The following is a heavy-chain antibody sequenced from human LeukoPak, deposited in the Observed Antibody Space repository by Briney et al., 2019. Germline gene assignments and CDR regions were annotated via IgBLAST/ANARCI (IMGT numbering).Heavy chain of an antibody. CDR2: ISYDGSNK. CDR3: AKSFRELRRNSYYYYYYGMDV. V-gene: IGHV3-30*18. CDR1: GFTFSSYG. J-gene: IGHJ6*02. D-gene: IGHD4-23*01. Sequence: HPGGSLRLSCAASGFTFSSYGMHWVRQAPGKGLEWVAVISYDGSNKYYADSVKGRFTISRDNSKNTLYLQMNSLRAEDTAVYYCAKSFRELRRNSYYYYYYGMDVWGQGTTVTVSS.